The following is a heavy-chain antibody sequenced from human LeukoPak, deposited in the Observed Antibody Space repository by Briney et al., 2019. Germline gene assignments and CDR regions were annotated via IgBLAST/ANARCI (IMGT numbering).Heavy chain of an antibody. CDR2: IYSTGST. J-gene: IGHJ4*02. CDR3: AREARLALPVVGSGDY. Sequence: SETLSLTCTVSGGSISSYYWSWIRQPAGKGLEWIGRIYSTGSTNYNPSLKSRVTMPVDTSKNQFSLKLRPVTAADTAVYYCAREARLALPVVGSGDYWGQGTLVTVSS. V-gene: IGHV4-4*07. CDR1: GGSISSYY. D-gene: IGHD6-19*01.